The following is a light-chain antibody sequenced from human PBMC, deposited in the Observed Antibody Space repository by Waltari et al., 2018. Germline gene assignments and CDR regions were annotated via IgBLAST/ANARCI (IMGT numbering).Light chain of an antibody. CDR2: QDK. CDR1: KLGHKF. Sequence: SSGLTQPPSVSVSTGQTAPITCSGRKLGHKFASWYQQRPGQSPVLVIYQDKQRPSGIPERFSGSNSGYTATLTISGALPMDEADYYCLAWDFSTAWTFGTGTRVTVL. J-gene: IGLJ1*01. CDR3: LAWDFSTAWT. V-gene: IGLV3-1*01.